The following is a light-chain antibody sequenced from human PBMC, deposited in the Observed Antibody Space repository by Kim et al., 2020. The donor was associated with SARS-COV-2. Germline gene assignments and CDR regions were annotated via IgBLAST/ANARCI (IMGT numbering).Light chain of an antibody. V-gene: IGKV3-11*01. Sequence: EIVLTQSPATLSLSPGERATLSCRASQDISRYLAWYQQKAGQAPRLLIYDASNRVTGIPARFSGSGSGTDFTLTISSLEPEDFAFYYWQQRSRRPITFGQGTRLEIQ. CDR3: QQRSRRPIT. CDR2: DAS. CDR1: QDISRY. J-gene: IGKJ5*01.